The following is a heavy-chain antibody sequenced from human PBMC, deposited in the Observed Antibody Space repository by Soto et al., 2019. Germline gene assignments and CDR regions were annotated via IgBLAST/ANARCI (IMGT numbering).Heavy chain of an antibody. Sequence: GESLKISCKGSGYSFTSYRIGWVRQMPGKGLEWMGIIYPGDSDTRYSPSFQGQVTISADKSVSTAYLQWSSLKASDTAMYYCARSRSRIAARHASTWYYYYGMDVWGQGTTVTVSS. V-gene: IGHV5-51*01. CDR3: ARSRSRIAARHASTWYYYYGMDV. D-gene: IGHD6-6*01. J-gene: IGHJ6*02. CDR1: GYSFTSYR. CDR2: IYPGDSDT.